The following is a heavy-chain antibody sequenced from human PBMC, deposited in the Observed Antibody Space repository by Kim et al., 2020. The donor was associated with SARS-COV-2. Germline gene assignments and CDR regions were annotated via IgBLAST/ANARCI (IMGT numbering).Heavy chain of an antibody. J-gene: IGHJ3*02. D-gene: IGHD3-10*01. CDR3: ARLLEGELDAFDI. CDR1: GGSISSSSYY. CDR2: IYYSGST. Sequence: SETLSLTCTVSGGSISSSSYYWGWIRQPPGKGLEWIGSIYYSGSTYYNPSLKSRVTISVDTSKNQFSLKLSSVTAADTAVYYCARLLEGELDAFDIWGQGTMVTVSS. V-gene: IGHV4-39*01.